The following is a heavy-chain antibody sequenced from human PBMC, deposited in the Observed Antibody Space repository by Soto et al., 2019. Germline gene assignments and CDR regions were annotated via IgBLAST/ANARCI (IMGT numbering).Heavy chain of an antibody. D-gene: IGHD6-6*01. CDR2: KSYDGSNK. Sequence: QVQLGESGGGGAQPGRSLGLSFAASGFTFSSNAMHWSRQAPGRGLEWVAFKSYDGSNKYYADSVKGRFTISRDNSKNTLYLQMNSLRAEDTAVYYCARDSSSSPGRYWGQGTLVTVSS. CDR1: GFTFSSNA. V-gene: IGHV3-30-3*01. J-gene: IGHJ4*02. CDR3: ARDSSSSPGRY.